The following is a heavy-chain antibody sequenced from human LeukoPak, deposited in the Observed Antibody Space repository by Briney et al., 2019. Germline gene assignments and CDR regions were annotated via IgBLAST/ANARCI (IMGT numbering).Heavy chain of an antibody. V-gene: IGHV4-4*07. CDR3: ARDLKIVVVITTLNWFDP. CDR1: GGSISSYY. D-gene: IGHD3-22*01. Sequence: SETLSLTCTVSGGSISSYYWSWIRQPAGKGLEWIGRIYTSGSTNYNPSLKSRVTMSVDTSKNQFSLKLSSVTAADTAVYYCARDLKIVVVITTLNWFDPWGQGILVTVSS. J-gene: IGHJ5*02. CDR2: IYTSGST.